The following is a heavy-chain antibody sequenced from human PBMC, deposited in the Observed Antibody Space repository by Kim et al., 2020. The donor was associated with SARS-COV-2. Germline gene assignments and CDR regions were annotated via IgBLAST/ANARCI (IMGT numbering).Heavy chain of an antibody. J-gene: IGHJ4*02. CDR3: ARGLQSSFDY. Sequence: STNYNPSLKSRVTISVDTSKNQFSLKLSSVTAADTAVYYCARGLQSSFDYWGQGTLVTVSS. CDR2: ST. V-gene: IGHV4-34*01.